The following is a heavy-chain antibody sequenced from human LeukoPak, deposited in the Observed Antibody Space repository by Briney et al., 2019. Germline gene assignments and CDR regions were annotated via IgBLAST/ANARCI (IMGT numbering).Heavy chain of an antibody. Sequence: GGSLRLSCAGSGFTFSSYWMNWIRQAPGKGLEWIYYISNSGRTKYYADSVKGRFTISRDNAKNSVFLQMNSLRAEDTAVYYCAAVIDYWGQGTLVTVSS. V-gene: IGHV3-48*04. J-gene: IGHJ4*02. CDR1: GFTFSSYW. CDR3: AAVIDY. CDR2: ISNSGRTK.